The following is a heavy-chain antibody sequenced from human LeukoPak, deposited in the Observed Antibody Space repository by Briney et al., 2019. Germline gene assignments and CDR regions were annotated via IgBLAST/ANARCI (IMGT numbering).Heavy chain of an antibody. CDR2: IYYSGST. J-gene: IGHJ4*02. V-gene: IGHV4-39*07. Sequence: SETLSLTCTVSGGSISSSRYYWGWIRQPPGKGLEWIGSIYYSGSTYYNPSLKSRVTISVDTSKNQFSLRLSSVTAADTAVYYCPTTGYYYGSVFKDYFDYWGQGILVTVSS. D-gene: IGHD3-10*01. CDR3: PTTGYYYGSVFKDYFDY. CDR1: GGSISSSRYY.